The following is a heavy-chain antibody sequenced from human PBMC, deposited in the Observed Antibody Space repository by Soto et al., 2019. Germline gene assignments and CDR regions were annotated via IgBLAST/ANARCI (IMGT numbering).Heavy chain of an antibody. CDR2: IYPGDSDT. CDR1: GYSFAGYW. Sequence: LGESPKISCKGPGYSFAGYWIGWVRQMPGKGLDWMGVIYPGDSDTRYSPSFHGQVTISADKSISTAYLRWSSLKASDTAMYFCARLPGVRGVFDGFNVWGQGTTVTVSS. J-gene: IGHJ3*01. CDR3: ARLPGVRGVFDGFNV. V-gene: IGHV5-51*01. D-gene: IGHD3-10*01.